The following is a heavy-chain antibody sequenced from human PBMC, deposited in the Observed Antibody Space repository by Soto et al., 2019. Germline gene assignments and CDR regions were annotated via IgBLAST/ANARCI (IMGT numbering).Heavy chain of an antibody. J-gene: IGHJ4*02. CDR1: GGSISSGTYY. CDR2: ISGSGST. Sequence: QVQLQESGPGLVKPSQALALTCTVSGGSISSGTYYWSWIRQHPGKGLEWIGYISGSGSTYYSPSLKSRVLMSLDTSENQFSLRLTSVTAEDTAVYYCARDQGYTYGYSFDFWGQGALVTVSS. D-gene: IGHD5-18*01. V-gene: IGHV4-31*03. CDR3: ARDQGYTYGYSFDF.